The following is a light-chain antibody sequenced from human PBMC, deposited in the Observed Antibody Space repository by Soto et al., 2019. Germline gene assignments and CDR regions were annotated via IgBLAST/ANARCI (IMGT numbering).Light chain of an antibody. CDR3: QQYYSTPPT. V-gene: IGKV4-1*01. J-gene: IGKJ5*01. CDR1: KSVLYSSNNKNY. CDR2: WAS. Sequence: DIVMTQSPDSLAVSLGERATLNCKSSKSVLYSSNNKNYLAWYQQKPGQPPKLLIYWASTRESGVPDRFSGSGSGTDFTLTISSLQAEDVAVYYCQQYYSTPPTFGQGTRLEIK.